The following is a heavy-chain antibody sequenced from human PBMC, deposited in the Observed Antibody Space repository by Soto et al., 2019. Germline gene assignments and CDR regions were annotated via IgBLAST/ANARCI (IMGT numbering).Heavy chain of an antibody. Sequence: GASVKVSCKASGGTFGSYAISWVRQAPGQGLEWMGGIIPIFGTANYAQKFQGRVTITADESTSTAYMELSSLRSEDTAVYYCARGSYPYYYYYGMDVWGQGTTVTVSS. D-gene: IGHD1-26*01. CDR2: IIPIFGTA. CDR1: GGTFGSYA. CDR3: ARGSYPYYYYYGMDV. V-gene: IGHV1-69*13. J-gene: IGHJ6*02.